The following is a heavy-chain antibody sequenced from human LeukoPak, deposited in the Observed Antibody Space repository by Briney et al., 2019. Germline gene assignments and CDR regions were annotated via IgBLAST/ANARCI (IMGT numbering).Heavy chain of an antibody. J-gene: IGHJ6*02. CDR3: AGSREYYYGMDV. CDR1: GGSVSSGSYY. V-gene: IGHV4-61*01. CDR2: IYYSGST. Sequence: SETLSLTCTVSGGSVSSGSYYWSWIRQPPGKGLEWIGYIYYSGSTNYNPSLKSRVTISVDTSKNQFSLKLSSVTAADTAVYYCAGSREYYYGMDVWGQGTTVTVSS. D-gene: IGHD3-10*01.